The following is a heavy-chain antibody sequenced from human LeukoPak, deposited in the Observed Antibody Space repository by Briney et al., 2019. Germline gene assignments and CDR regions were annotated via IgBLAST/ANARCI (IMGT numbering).Heavy chain of an antibody. D-gene: IGHD6-19*01. CDR2: MNPNSGNT. CDR3: ARGRLAVPYYFDY. J-gene: IGHJ4*02. CDR1: GYTFTSYD. V-gene: IGHV1-8*01. Sequence: ASVKVSCTASGYTFTSYDINWVRQATGQGLEWMGWMNPNSGNTGYAQKFQGRVTITADESTSTAYMELSSLRSEDTAVYYCARGRLAVPYYFDYWGQGTLVTVSS.